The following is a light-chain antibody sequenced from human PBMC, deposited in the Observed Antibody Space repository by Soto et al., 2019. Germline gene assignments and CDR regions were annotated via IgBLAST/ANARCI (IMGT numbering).Light chain of an antibody. Sequence: QSALTQPRSVSGSPGQSVTISCTGTTSDVGGYNYVSWYQHHPGNAPKLIIYAASNRPPGVSNRFSGSKSGNTASLTISGLQAEDEAEYYCSSSTSTTTLLFGGGTKLTVL. CDR1: TSDVGGYNY. CDR3: SSSTSTTTLL. J-gene: IGLJ2*01. CDR2: AAS. V-gene: IGLV2-14*01.